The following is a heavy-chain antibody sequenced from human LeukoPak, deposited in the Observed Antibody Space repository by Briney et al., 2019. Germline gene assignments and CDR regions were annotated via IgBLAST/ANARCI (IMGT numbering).Heavy chain of an antibody. V-gene: IGHV4-39*01. CDR1: GGSISSSSYY. CDR2: IYYSRST. Sequence: PSETLSLTCTVSGGSISSSSYYWGWIRQPPGKGLEWIGSIYYSRSTYYNPSRKSRVTISVDTSQNQFSLNLSCVTAAAADVFFCARLSGCPDYWGHGTLVTVSS. J-gene: IGHJ4*01. CDR3: ARLSGCPDY. D-gene: IGHD3-22*01.